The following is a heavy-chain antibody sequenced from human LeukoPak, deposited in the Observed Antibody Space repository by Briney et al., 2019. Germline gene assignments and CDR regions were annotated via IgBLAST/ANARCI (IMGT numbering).Heavy chain of an antibody. CDR2: ISGSGGST. CDR1: GFTFSSYG. D-gene: IGHD6-19*01. Sequence: PGGSLRLSCAASGFTFSSYGMSWVRQAPGKGLEWVSAISGSGGSTYYADSVKGRFTISRDNSKNTLYLQMNSLRAEDTAVYYCAKDSRAVAGISAPFDYWGQGTLVTVSS. CDR3: AKDSRAVAGISAPFDY. V-gene: IGHV3-23*01. J-gene: IGHJ4*02.